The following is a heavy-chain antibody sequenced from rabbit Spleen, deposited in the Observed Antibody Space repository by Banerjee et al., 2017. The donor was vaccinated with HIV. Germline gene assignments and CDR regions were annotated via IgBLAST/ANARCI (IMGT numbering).Heavy chain of an antibody. J-gene: IGHJ6*01. CDR3: ARDSGSSFSSNGMDL. V-gene: IGHV1S45*01. CDR1: GFFFSNKAV. Sequence: QEQLVASGGGLVQPEGSLTLSCTASGFFFSNKAVLCWVRPAPGKGLEWIACINTATGKAVSASWANGRFTISKTSSTTVTLQMTSLTAADTATYFCARDSGSSFSSNGMDLWGQGTLVTVS. D-gene: IGHD8-1*01. CDR2: INTATGKA.